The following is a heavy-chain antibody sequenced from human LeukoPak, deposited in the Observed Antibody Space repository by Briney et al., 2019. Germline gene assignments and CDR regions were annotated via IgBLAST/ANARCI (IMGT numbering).Heavy chain of an antibody. J-gene: IGHJ4*02. CDR3: ARLGPASSGWPESFDY. CDR2: INPSGGST. CDR1: GYTFNNHY. D-gene: IGHD6-19*01. V-gene: IGHV1-46*02. Sequence: GASVTVSCTASGYTFNNHYMYWVRQAPGQGLEWMGVINPSGGSTSYAQKFQGRVTMTRDTSTRTVYMEVNSLRSEDTAVYYCARLGPASSGWPESFDYWGQGTLVTVSS.